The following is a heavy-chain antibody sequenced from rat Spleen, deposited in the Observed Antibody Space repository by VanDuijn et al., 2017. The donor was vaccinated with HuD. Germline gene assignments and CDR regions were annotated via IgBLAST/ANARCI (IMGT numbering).Heavy chain of an antibody. CDR1: GFTFSNYY. V-gene: IGHV5-27*01. J-gene: IGHJ2*01. CDR3: TTAGSTTDYYYAGGFDY. CDR2: ISTCATNT. Sequence: EVQLVESGGGLVQPGWSLKLSCAASGFTFSNYYMAWVRQAPTKGLEWVAYISTCATNTYFRDSVKGRFTISRDNAKSTLYLQMDSLRSEDTATYYCTTAGSTTDYYYAGGFDYWGQGVMVTVSS. D-gene: IGHD1-6*01.